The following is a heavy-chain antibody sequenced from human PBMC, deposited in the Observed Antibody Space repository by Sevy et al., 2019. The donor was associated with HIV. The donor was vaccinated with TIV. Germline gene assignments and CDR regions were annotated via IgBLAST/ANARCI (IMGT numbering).Heavy chain of an antibody. V-gene: IGHV3-9*01. J-gene: IGHJ3*02. Sequence: GGSLRLSCAASGFTFDDYVMHWVRQAPGKGLEWVSGISWNSGSIGYADSVKGRFTISRDNAKNSLYLQMNSLRAEDTALYYCARYDFWSGTGAFDIWGQGTMVTVSS. CDR2: ISWNSGSI. CDR3: ARYDFWSGTGAFDI. CDR1: GFTFDDYV. D-gene: IGHD3-3*01.